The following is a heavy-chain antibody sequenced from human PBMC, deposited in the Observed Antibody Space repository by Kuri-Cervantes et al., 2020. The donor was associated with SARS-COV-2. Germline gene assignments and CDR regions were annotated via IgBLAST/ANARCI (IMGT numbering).Heavy chain of an antibody. CDR1: GFTFSSYA. D-gene: IGHD3-16*01. V-gene: IGHV3-30*14. Sequence: GGSLRLSCAASGFTFSSYAMHWVRQAPGKGLEWVAVISYDGNNKYYADSVKGRFTISRDNSKNTLYLQMNSLRPEDTAVYYCAGGERGGGGYYYYGMDVWGQGSTVTVSS. CDR3: AGGERGGGGYYYYGMDV. CDR2: ISYDGNNK. J-gene: IGHJ6*02.